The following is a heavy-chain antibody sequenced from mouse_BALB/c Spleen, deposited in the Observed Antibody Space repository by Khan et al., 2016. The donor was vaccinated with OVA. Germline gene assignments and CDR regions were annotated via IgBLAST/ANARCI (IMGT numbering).Heavy chain of an antibody. CDR3: ARQPYYHYYVLDY. J-gene: IGHJ4*01. CDR1: GFSLTNYG. V-gene: IGHV2-6-1*01. Sequence: QVQLKQSGPGLVAPSQSLSITCTISGFSLTNYGIHWVRQPPGKGLEWLVVIWSDGSTTYNSTLKSRLSITQDNSKSQVFLKMNSLQTDDTAVYYCARQPYYHYYVLDYWGQGTSVTVSS. CDR2: IWSDGST. D-gene: IGHD2-10*01.